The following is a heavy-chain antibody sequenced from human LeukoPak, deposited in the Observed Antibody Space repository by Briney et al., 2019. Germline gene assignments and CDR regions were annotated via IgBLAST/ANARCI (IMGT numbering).Heavy chain of an antibody. CDR3: ARADCSSSTCYLRRSWFDP. D-gene: IGHD2-2*01. Sequence: PGGSLTLSCAGSGFSFNYYDMNWVRQAPGKGLEWVSSISPKSDFIYYSDSARDRFTISRDNAENSLYLQMNSLRAEDTAVYYCARADCSSSTCYLRRSWFDPWGQGTLVTVSS. V-gene: IGHV3-21*01. CDR1: GFSFNYYD. CDR2: ISPKSDFI. J-gene: IGHJ5*02.